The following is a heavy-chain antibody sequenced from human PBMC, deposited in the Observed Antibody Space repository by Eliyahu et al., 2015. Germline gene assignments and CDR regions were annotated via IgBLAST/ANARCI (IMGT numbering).Heavy chain of an antibody. CDR2: SYHSGST. J-gene: IGHJ4*02. D-gene: IGHD3-3*01. CDR3: ARVATDDFHFDH. Sequence: QVQLQESGPGLVKPSGTLSLTCAVPGDSINNGNWWTWVRQPPGKGLEWIGESYHSGSTTYNPSLKSRVTISVDNPKNQFSLRLRSVTAADTAVYLCARVATDDFHFDHWGQGTLVTVSS. V-gene: IGHV4-4*02. CDR1: GDSINNGNW.